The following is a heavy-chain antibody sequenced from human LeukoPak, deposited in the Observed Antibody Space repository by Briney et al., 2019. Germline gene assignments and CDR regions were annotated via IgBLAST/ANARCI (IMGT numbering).Heavy chain of an antibody. Sequence: RTGGSLRLSCTASGFTFSDHYMDWVRQAPGKGLEWVARIREKPHSYSTEYAASVKGRFTISRDDSKNSLYLQMSSLKTEDTAVYYCARHVIVGAAKIFDYWGQGTLVTVSS. CDR1: GFTFSDHY. CDR3: ARHVIVGAAKIFDY. D-gene: IGHD1-26*01. J-gene: IGHJ4*02. V-gene: IGHV3-72*01. CDR2: IREKPHSYST.